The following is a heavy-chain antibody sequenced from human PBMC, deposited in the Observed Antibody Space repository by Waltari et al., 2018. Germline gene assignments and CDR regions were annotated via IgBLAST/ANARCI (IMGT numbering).Heavy chain of an antibody. Sequence: QVQLVQSGAEVKKPGASVKVSCKASGYTFTGYYMHWVRQAPGQGLEWMGWIHPNSGGTNYAQKFQGRVTMTRDTSISTAYMELSRLRSDDTAVYYCARDITMIVVVTDYYYGMDVWGQGTTVTVSS. V-gene: IGHV1-2*02. CDR2: IHPNSGGT. CDR1: GYTFTGYY. CDR3: ARDITMIVVVTDYYYGMDV. D-gene: IGHD3-22*01. J-gene: IGHJ6*02.